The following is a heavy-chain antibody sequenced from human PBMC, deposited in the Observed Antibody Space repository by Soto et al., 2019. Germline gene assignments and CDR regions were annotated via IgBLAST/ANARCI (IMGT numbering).Heavy chain of an antibody. Sequence: SETLSLTCAVYGGSFSGYYWSWIRQPPGKGLEWIGEINHSGSTNYNPSLKSRVTISVDTSKNQFSLKLSSVTAADTAVYYCARVDSITIFGVPVRYAFDIWGQGTMVTVSS. CDR3: ARVDSITIFGVPVRYAFDI. CDR1: GGSFSGYY. CDR2: INHSGST. J-gene: IGHJ3*02. V-gene: IGHV4-34*01. D-gene: IGHD3-3*01.